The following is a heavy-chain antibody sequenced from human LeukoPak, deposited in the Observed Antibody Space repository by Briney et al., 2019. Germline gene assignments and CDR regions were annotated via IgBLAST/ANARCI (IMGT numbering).Heavy chain of an antibody. J-gene: IGHJ4*02. CDR1: GFTFSSYG. CDR3: ARDTRLMYYFDF. Sequence: PGGSLRLSCAASGFTFSSYGMHWVRQAPGKGLEWVAVIWYDGSNKYYADSVKGRFTISRGDSNNTLYLQMNSLRAGDTAVYYCARDTRLMYYFDFWGQGALVTVSS. V-gene: IGHV3-33*01. CDR2: IWYDGSNK. D-gene: IGHD2-2*01.